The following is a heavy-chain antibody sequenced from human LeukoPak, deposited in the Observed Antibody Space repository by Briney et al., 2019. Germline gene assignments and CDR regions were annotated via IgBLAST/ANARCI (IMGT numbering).Heavy chain of an antibody. V-gene: IGHV3-15*07. CDR3: TTGWLDY. J-gene: IGHJ4*02. CDR2: IKSRIDGGTT. D-gene: IGHD2-15*01. CDR1: GFTFTKAY. Sequence: GGSLRLSCAASGFTFTKAYMSWVRQAPGKGLEWVGRIKSRIDGGTTDFAAPVKGRFTTSRDDSKNMLYLQMNSLKNEDTAVYYCTTGWLDYWGQGSLVTVSS.